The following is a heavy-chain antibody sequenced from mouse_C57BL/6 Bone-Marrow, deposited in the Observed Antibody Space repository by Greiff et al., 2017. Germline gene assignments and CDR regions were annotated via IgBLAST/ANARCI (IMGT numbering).Heavy chain of an antibody. CDR2: INSDGGST. J-gene: IGHJ1*03. V-gene: IGHV5-2*01. CDR3: AGHDGYNWYFDV. CDR1: EYEFPSHD. D-gene: IGHD2-3*01. Sequence: EVKLVESGGGLVQPGESLKLSCESNEYEFPSHDMSWVRKTPEKRLELVAAINSDGGSTYYPNTMERRSIISRDNTSKTLYLQMSSLRSEDTALYYCAGHDGYNWYFDVWGTGTTITVSA.